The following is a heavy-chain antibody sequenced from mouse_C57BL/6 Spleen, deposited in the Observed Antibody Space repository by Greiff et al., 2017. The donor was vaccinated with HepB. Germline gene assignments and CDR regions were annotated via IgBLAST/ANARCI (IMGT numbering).Heavy chain of an antibody. V-gene: IGHV1-62-2*01. CDR2: FYPGSGSI. CDR3: ARHEERGAYYGYDAGFDY. CDR1: GYTFTEYT. Sequence: QVQLKESGAELVKPGASVKLSCKASGYTFTEYTIHWVKQRSGQGLEWIGWFYPGSGSIKYNEKFKDKATLTADKSSSTVYMELSRLTSEDSAVYFCARHEERGAYYGYDAGFDYWGQGTTLTVSS. J-gene: IGHJ2*01. D-gene: IGHD2-9*01.